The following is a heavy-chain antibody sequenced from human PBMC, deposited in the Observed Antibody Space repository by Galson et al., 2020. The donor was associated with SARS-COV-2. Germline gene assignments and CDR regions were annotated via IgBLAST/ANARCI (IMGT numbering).Heavy chain of an antibody. CDR1: GDSISNAVYY. J-gene: IGHJ4*02. D-gene: IGHD2-15*01. CDR3: ARHHPNPLAIGGY. V-gene: IGHV4-39*01. Sequence: SETLSLTCTVSGDSISNAVYYWGWIRQSPGKGLQWIGAISYTGSTYYTPSLKSRLSISVDTSKNQFSLNLKSVTASDTAVYYCARHHPNPLAIGGYWGQGFLVSFSS. CDR2: ISYTGST.